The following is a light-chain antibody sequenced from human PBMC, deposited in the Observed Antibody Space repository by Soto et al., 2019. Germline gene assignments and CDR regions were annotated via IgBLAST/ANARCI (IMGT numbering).Light chain of an antibody. CDR2: AVT. CDR1: SSDVGAYKY. Sequence: QSALTQPPSASGSPGQSVTISCTGTSSDVGAYKYVSWYQQYPGKAPKLLIYAVTKRPSGVPDRFSGSKSGNTASLTVSGLQAEDEADYYCTSYVGNDIWVFGGGTKVTVL. CDR3: TSYVGNDIWV. J-gene: IGLJ3*02. V-gene: IGLV2-8*01.